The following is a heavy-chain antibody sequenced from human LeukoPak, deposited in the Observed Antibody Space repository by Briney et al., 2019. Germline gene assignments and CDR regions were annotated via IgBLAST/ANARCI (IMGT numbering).Heavy chain of an antibody. CDR3: ARLPYYYDSSGYPP. Sequence: SETLSLTCTVSGGSISSSRYYWGWIRQPPGKGLEWIGFIYYSGSTYYNPSLKSRITISVDTSKNQFSLKLSSVTAADTAVYYCARLPYYYDSSGYPPWGQGTLVTVSS. J-gene: IGHJ5*02. CDR1: GGSISSSRYY. V-gene: IGHV4-30-4*08. CDR2: IYYSGST. D-gene: IGHD3-22*01.